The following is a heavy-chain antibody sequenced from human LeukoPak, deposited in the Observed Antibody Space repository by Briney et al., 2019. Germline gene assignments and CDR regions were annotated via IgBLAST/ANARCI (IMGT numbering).Heavy chain of an antibody. CDR2: ISGSGGST. CDR3: AKKRGTPVTTIDI. V-gene: IGHV3-23*01. D-gene: IGHD4-17*01. J-gene: IGHJ3*02. Sequence: GGSLRLSCAASGFTFSSHSMSWVRQAPGKGREWVSTISGSGGSTYYEDSVKGRFTLSRDTYKNTLYLQMTSLRAEDTAVYYCAKKRGTPVTTIDIWGQGTMVTVSS. CDR1: GFTFSSHS.